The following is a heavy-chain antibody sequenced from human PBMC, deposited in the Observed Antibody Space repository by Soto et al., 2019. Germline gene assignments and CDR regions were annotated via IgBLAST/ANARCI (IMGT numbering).Heavy chain of an antibody. J-gene: IGHJ4*02. Sequence: GESLKISCKGSGYSFTSYWISWVRQMPGKGLEWMGRIDPSDSYTNYSPSFQGHVTISADKSISTAYLQWSSLKASDTAMYYCARHITRRVRGVIICDYWGQGTLVTVSS. D-gene: IGHD3-10*01. CDR2: IDPSDSYT. CDR3: ARHITRRVRGVIICDY. V-gene: IGHV5-10-1*01. CDR1: GYSFTSYW.